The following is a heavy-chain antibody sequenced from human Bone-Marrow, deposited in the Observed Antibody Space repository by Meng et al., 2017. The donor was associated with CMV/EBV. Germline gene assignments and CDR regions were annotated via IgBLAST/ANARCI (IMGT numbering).Heavy chain of an antibody. CDR3: STSDRTLRATDYGMDV. J-gene: IGHJ6*02. D-gene: IGHD3-3*01. CDR1: GLTFSDST. V-gene: IGHV3-73*01. CDR2: IGRRAASYAT. Sequence: GESLKISCAASGLTFSDSTIHWVRQASGKGLEWVGRIGRRAASYATGYAESVKGRFSISREDSENTVQLQMDSLKTEDTAVYYCSTSDRTLRATDYGMDVWGQGTTVTVSS.